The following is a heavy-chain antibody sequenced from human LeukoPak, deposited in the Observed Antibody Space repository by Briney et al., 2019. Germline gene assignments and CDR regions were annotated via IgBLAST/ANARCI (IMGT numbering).Heavy chain of an antibody. CDR3: ARSDGYGLVGI. D-gene: IGHD5-18*01. J-gene: IGHJ3*02. CDR1: GYSIRSGFY. Sequence: PSETLSLTCTVSGYSIRSGFYWGWIRQPPGKGLEWIGNIYHSGITYYTPSLKSRVTISVDTSKNHFSLTLSSVTAADTAVYYCARSDGYGLVGIWGQGTMVTVST. V-gene: IGHV4-38-2*02. CDR2: IYHSGIT.